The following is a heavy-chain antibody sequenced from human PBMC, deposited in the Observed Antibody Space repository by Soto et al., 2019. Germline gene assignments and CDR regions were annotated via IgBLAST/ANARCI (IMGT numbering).Heavy chain of an antibody. Sequence: NPSETLSLTCTVSGGSISSGGYYWSWIRQHPGKGLEWIGYIYYSGSTYYNPSLKSRVTISVDTSKNQFSLKLSSVTAADTAVYYCARAFACSSTSCHVWEWWFDPWGQAPLVTVSS. D-gene: IGHD2-2*01. J-gene: IGHJ5*02. CDR1: GGSISSGGYY. CDR3: ARAFACSSTSCHVWEWWFDP. V-gene: IGHV4-31*03. CDR2: IYYSGST.